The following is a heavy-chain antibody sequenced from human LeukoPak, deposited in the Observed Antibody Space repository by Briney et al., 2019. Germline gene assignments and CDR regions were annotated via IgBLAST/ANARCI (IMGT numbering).Heavy chain of an antibody. J-gene: IGHJ4*02. CDR3: TTYSVGATIHSTFDF. Sequence: GGSLRLSCAASGFTFSDAWMTWVRQAPGEGRNGVAGIKSRANGGTTDYAAPVKGRFTISRDDSKNTLYLQMNSLKTEDTAVYYCTTYSVGATIHSTFDFWGRGALVTVSS. CDR1: GFTFSDAW. D-gene: IGHD1-26*01. CDR2: IKSRANGGTT. V-gene: IGHV3-15*01.